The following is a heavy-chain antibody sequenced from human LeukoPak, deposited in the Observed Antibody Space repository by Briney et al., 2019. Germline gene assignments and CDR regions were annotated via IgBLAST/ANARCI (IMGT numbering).Heavy chain of an antibody. CDR1: GYRFTSYW. D-gene: IGHD3-22*01. J-gene: IGHJ4*02. CDR2: IYPDDSDT. V-gene: IGHV5-51*01. Sequence: GESLKISCKGSGYRFTSYWIGRVRQMPGKGLEWMGLIYPDDSDTRYSPSFQGQVTISADKSISTAYLQWSSLKASDTAMYYCARRGYYDSSGYLGDYWGQGTLVTVSS. CDR3: ARRGYYDSSGYLGDY.